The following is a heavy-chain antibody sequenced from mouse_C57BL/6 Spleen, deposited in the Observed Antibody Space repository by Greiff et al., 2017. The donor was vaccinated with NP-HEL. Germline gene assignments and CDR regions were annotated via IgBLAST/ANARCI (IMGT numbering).Heavy chain of an antibody. CDR2: ISGGGGNT. CDR3: ARHAYYYGLFAD. D-gene: IGHD1-1*01. J-gene: IGHJ3*01. Sequence: EVRLVESGGGLVKPGGSLKLSCAASGFTFSSYTMSWVRQTPEKRLEWVATISGGGGNTYYPDSVKGRFTISRDNAKNTLYLQMSSLRSEDTALYYCARHAYYYGLFADGGQGTLVTVSA. V-gene: IGHV5-9*01. CDR1: GFTFSSYT.